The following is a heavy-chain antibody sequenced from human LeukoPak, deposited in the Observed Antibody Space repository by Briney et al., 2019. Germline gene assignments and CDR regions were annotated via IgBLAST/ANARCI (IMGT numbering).Heavy chain of an antibody. Sequence: GWSLRLSCAASGFTFNTFAMSWVRQAPGKGLEWVAAVSASGGTPYYADSVKGRFTISRDNSKNTLYLQMNSLRAEDTAVYYCAKRIGGVNSFDHWGQGTLVTVSS. CDR1: GFTFNTFA. J-gene: IGHJ4*02. CDR3: AKRIGGVNSFDH. V-gene: IGHV3-23*01. D-gene: IGHD3-16*01. CDR2: VSASGGTP.